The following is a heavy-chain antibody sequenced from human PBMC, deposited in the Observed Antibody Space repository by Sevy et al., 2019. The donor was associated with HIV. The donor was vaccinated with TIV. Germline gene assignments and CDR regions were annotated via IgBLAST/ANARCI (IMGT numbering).Heavy chain of an antibody. D-gene: IGHD3-3*01. J-gene: IGHJ5*02. CDR2: IYYSGST. CDR1: GGSISSYY. V-gene: IGHV4-59*01. Sequence: SETLSLTCTVSGGSISSYYWSWIRQPPGKGLEWIGYIYYSGSTNYNPPLKSRVTISVDTSKNQFSLKLSSVTAADTAVYYCARAGTLKLRFLEWTNNWFDPWGQGTLVTVSS. CDR3: ARAGTLKLRFLEWTNNWFDP.